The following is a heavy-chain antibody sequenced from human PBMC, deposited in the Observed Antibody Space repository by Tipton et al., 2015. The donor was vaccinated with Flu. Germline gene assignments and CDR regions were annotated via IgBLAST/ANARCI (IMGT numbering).Heavy chain of an antibody. J-gene: IGHJ4*02. Sequence: GSLRLSCTVSGGSISSSSYYWGWIRQPPGKGLEWIGSIYYSGSTYYNPSLKSRVTISVDTSKNQFSLKLSSVTAEDTAVYYCASVAARGAGYWGQGTLVTVSS. CDR1: GGSISSSSYY. CDR3: ASVAARGAGY. CDR2: IYYSGST. V-gene: IGHV4-39*07. D-gene: IGHD6-6*01.